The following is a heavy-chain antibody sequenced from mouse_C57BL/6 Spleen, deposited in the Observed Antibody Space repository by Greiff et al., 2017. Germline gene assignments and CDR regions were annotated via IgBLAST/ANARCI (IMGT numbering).Heavy chain of an antibody. CDR3: AYYGSSPVAY. J-gene: IGHJ3*01. CDR1: GYAFSSSW. CDR2: IYPGDGDT. V-gene: IGHV1-82*01. Sequence: QVQLQQSGPELVKPGASVKISCKASGYAFSSSWMHWVKQRPGTGLEWIGRIYPGDGDTNYNGKFKGKATLTADTSSSTAYMQLSSLTSEDSAVYCCAYYGSSPVAYWGQGTLVTVSA. D-gene: IGHD1-1*01.